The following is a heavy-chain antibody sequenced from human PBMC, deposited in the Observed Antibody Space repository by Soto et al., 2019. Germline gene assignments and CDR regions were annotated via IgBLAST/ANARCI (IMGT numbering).Heavy chain of an antibody. V-gene: IGHV3-23*01. D-gene: IGHD3-3*01. CDR2: ISGSGGIT. CDR3: AKDNDFWSGCLDY. Sequence: GSLRLSCAAPGFTFSSYAMTWVRQAPGKGLEWVATISGSGGITYYADSVKGRFTISRDNFKSTLSLQMNSLRADDTAVYYCAKDNDFWSGCLDYWGQGILVTASS. CDR1: GFTFSSYA. J-gene: IGHJ4*02.